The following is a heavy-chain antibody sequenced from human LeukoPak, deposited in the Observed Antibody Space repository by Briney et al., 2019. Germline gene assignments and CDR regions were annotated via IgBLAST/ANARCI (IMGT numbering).Heavy chain of an antibody. D-gene: IGHD5-24*01. CDR2: ISSSSSYI. V-gene: IGHV3-21*01. CDR1: GFTFNNNA. Sequence: GGSLRLSCATSGFTFNNNAMSWVRQAPGKGLEWVSSISSSSSYIYYADSVNGRFTISRDNAKNSLYLQMNSLRAEDTAVYYCAREDRRDPFFDYWGQGTLVTVSS. CDR3: AREDRRDPFFDY. J-gene: IGHJ4*02.